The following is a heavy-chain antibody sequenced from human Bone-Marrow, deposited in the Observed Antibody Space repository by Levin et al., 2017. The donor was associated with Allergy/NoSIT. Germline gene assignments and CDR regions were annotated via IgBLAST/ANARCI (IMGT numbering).Heavy chain of an antibody. CDR3: ARPGLGYCSGGSCYFDY. Sequence: PGGSLRLSCAASGFTFSSYSMNWVRQAPGKGLEWVSSISSSSSYIYYADSVKGRFTISRDNAKNSLYLQMNSLRAEDTAVYYCARPGLGYCSGGSCYFDYWGQGTLVTVSS. CDR2: ISSSSSYI. V-gene: IGHV3-21*01. J-gene: IGHJ4*02. D-gene: IGHD2-15*01. CDR1: GFTFSSYS.